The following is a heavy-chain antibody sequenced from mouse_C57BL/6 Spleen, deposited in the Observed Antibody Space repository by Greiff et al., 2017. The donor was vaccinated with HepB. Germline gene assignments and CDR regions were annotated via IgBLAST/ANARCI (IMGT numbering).Heavy chain of an antibody. D-gene: IGHD4-1*01. V-gene: IGHV7-3*01. CDR1: GFTFTDYY. J-gene: IGHJ2*01. Sequence: EVKLVESGGGLVQPGGSLSLSCAASGFTFTDYYMSWVRQPPGKALEWLGFIRNKANGYTTEYSASVKGRFTISRDNSQSILYLQMNALRAEDSATYYCARRGLTGTLDYWGQGTTLTVSS. CDR3: ARRGLTGTLDY. CDR2: IRNKANGYTT.